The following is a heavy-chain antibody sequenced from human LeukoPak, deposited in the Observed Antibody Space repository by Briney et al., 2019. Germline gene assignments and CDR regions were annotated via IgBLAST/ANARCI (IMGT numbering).Heavy chain of an antibody. CDR1: GGSISSYY. D-gene: IGHD5/OR15-5a*01. J-gene: IGHJ3*02. CDR3: ARAIYARYAFDI. V-gene: IGHV4-59*01. CDR2: IYYSGST. Sequence: SETLSLTCSVSGGSISSYYWSWIRQPPGKGLEWIGYIYYSGSTNYNPSLKSRVTISVDTSKNQCSLKLSSVTAADTAVYYCARAIYARYAFDIWGQGTMVTVSS.